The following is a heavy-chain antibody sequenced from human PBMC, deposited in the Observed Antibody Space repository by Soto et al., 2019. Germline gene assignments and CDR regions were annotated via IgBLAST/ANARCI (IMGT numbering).Heavy chain of an antibody. D-gene: IGHD2-15*01. J-gene: IGHJ4*02. CDR1: GFTFSNYW. Sequence: EVQLVESGGGLVQPGESRRLSCAASGFTFSNYWWHWVRQAQGKGLVWVSRIDSDGSRITYADFVKGRFTISRDNAKNTVYLHMNSLTAEDTAVYYCVRTSLVVAVATREDFWGQGTLVTVSS. CDR2: IDSDGSRI. V-gene: IGHV3-74*01. CDR3: VRTSLVVAVATREDF.